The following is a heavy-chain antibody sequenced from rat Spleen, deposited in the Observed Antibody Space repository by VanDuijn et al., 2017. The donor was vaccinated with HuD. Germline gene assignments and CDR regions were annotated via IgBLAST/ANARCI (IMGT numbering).Heavy chain of an antibody. Sequence: EVQLVESGGGVVQPGRSLKLSCAASGFTFSDYAMAWVRQAPKKGLEWVASIIYDGSSTYYRYSVKGRFTISRDNAKSTLYLQMDSLRSEDTATYSCARAPCTTYICWFPYWGQGTLVTVSS. J-gene: IGHJ3*01. CDR2: IIYDGSST. CDR3: ARAPCTTYICWFPY. D-gene: IGHD1-2*01. V-gene: IGHV5-17*01. CDR1: GFTFSDYA.